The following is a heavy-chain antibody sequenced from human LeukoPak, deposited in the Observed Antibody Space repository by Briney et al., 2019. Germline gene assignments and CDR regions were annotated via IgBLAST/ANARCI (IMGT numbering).Heavy chain of an antibody. CDR1: GFTFSSYS. D-gene: IGHD5-18*01. Sequence: PGGSLRLSCAASGFTFSSYSMNWVRQAPGKGLEWASYISSSSSTIYYADSVKGRFTISRDNAKNSLYLQMNSLRAEDTAVYYCASPGEYSYAFDIWGQGTMVTVSS. CDR2: ISSSSSTI. V-gene: IGHV3-48*01. J-gene: IGHJ3*02. CDR3: ASPGEYSYAFDI.